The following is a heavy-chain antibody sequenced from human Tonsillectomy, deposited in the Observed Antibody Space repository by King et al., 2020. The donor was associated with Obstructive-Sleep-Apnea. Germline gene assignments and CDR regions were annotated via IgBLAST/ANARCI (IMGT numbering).Heavy chain of an antibody. J-gene: IGHJ3*02. D-gene: IGHD3-9*01. V-gene: IGHV1-46*01. CDR2: INPSGGST. CDR1: GYTFTSYY. CDR3: ARGGVLTGYSNDAFDI. Sequence: QLVQSGAEVKKPGASVKVSCKASGYTFTSYYMHWVRQAPGQGLEWMGIINPSGGSTSYAQKFQGRVTMTRDTSTSTVYMELSSLRSEDTAVYYCARGGVLTGYSNDAFDIWGQGTMVTVSS.